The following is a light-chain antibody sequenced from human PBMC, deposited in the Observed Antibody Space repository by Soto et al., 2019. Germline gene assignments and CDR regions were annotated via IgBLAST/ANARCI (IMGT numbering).Light chain of an antibody. CDR2: DVS. V-gene: IGLV2-14*01. CDR3: SSHTSSSTSDV. Sequence: QSALTQPASVSGSPGQSITISCTGTSSDVGGYNYVSWYQQHPGKAPKLMIYDVSNRPSGASNRFSGSKSGNTASLTISGLQAEDEADYYCSSHTSSSTSDVFGTGTKVTVL. J-gene: IGLJ1*01. CDR1: SSDVGGYNY.